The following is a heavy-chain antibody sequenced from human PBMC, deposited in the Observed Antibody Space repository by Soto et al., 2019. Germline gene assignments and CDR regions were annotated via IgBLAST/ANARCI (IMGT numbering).Heavy chain of an antibody. CDR1: GFTFTGNW. Sequence: EVQLVESGGGLVQPGGSLRLSCAASGFTFTGNWMHWVRQGPGKGLVWVARINRDGTATTYADSVTGRFTISRDNSKNTLYLQMNTLGAEDTAVYYCATVGTGSYNWFYAWGQGTMVTVSS. CDR3: ATVGTGSYNWFYA. D-gene: IGHD1-26*01. CDR2: INRDGTAT. V-gene: IGHV3-74*01. J-gene: IGHJ5*02.